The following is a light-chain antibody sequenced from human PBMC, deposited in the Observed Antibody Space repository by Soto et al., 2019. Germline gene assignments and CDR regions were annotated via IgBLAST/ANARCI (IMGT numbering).Light chain of an antibody. Sequence: EVVMTQSPATLSMSPGERATLFCRASQSVNTNLAWYQQKPGQSPRLIIFGASTRATGIPLRFSGSGSGTDFTLTIDSLQSEDVAVYFCQQYNDWPPVTFGGGTRV. J-gene: IGKJ4*01. CDR1: QSVNTN. CDR3: QQYNDWPPVT. CDR2: GAS. V-gene: IGKV3-15*01.